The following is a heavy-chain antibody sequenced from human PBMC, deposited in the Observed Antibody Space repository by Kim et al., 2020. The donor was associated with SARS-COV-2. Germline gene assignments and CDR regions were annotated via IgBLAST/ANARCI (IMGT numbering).Heavy chain of an antibody. CDR2: IYYSGST. V-gene: IGHV4-59*01. D-gene: IGHD2-21*02. CDR1: GGSISSYY. Sequence: SETLSLTCTVSGGSISSYYWSWIRQPPGKGLEWIGYIYYSGSTNYNPSLKSRVTISVDTSKNQFSLKLSSVTAADTAGYYCARALVVTAIPGVEPRYYGMDVWGQGTPVTVSS. CDR3: ARALVVTAIPGVEPRYYGMDV. J-gene: IGHJ6*02.